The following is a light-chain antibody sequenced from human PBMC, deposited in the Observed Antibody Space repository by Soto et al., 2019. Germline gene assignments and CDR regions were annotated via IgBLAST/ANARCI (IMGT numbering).Light chain of an antibody. CDR3: SLYTSENAYV. CDR1: STDFVSYNR. J-gene: IGLJ1*01. V-gene: IGLV2-18*01. Sequence: QSALTQPPSVSGSPGQSVTISCTGTSTDFVSYNRVSWYQQPPGTAPKLTIYEVSKRPSGVPDRFSGSKSGNTASLTISGLQAADEADYYCSLYTSENAYVFGTGTQLTVL. CDR2: EVS.